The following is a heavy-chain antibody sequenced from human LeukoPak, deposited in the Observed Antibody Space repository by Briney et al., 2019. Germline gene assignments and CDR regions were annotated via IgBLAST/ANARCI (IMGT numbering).Heavy chain of an antibody. Sequence: GGSLRLSCAASGFTFSTYAMSWVRQAPGKGLEWVSVVSGGDTRTFYADSVKGRFTISRDNSKTTLYLQMNSLRAEDTAVYYCVKSEVYLGYDESGYYQIPLYLDVWGKGTTVTVSS. CDR1: GFTFSTYA. V-gene: IGHV3-23*01. CDR3: VKSEVYLGYDESGYYQIPLYLDV. CDR2: VSGGDTRT. J-gene: IGHJ6*03. D-gene: IGHD1-20*01.